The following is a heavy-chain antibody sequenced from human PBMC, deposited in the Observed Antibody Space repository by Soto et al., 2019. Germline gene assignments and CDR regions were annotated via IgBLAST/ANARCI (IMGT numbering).Heavy chain of an antibody. V-gene: IGHV4-30-4*01. CDR3: ARVKDWKYYYFDY. CDR1: GVSFSSGDYY. CDR2: VYHSGST. J-gene: IGHJ4*02. Sequence: VQLQESSPGLVKPSQTLSLTCTVSGVSFSSGDYYWSWIRQPPGKGLEWIGYVYHSGSTYYNPSLEGRVTISVDTSKSQFSLKLASVTAADKAVYYCARVKDWKYYYFDYWGQGTLVTVSS. D-gene: IGHD1-7*01.